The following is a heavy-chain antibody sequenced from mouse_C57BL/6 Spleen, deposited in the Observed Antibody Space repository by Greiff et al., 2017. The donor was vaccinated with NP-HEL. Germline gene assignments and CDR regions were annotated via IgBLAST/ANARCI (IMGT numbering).Heavy chain of an antibody. V-gene: IGHV1-72*01. J-gene: IGHJ3*01. CDR3: ARFYGSSYEGFAY. D-gene: IGHD1-1*01. CDR2: IDPNSGGT. Sequence: VQLVESGPELVKPGASVKMSCKASGYTFTDYNMHWVKQRPGRGLEWIGRIDPNSGGTKYNEKFKSKATLTVDKPSSTAYMQLSSLTSEDSAVYYCARFYGSSYEGFAYWGQGTLVTVSA. CDR1: GYTFTDYN.